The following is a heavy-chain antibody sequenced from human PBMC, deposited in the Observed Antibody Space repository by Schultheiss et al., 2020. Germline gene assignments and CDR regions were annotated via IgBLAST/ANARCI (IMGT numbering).Heavy chain of an antibody. CDR3: ARDGAYYYGSGSYGSYFDY. CDR1: GFTFSSYA. Sequence: GESLKISCAASGFTFSSYAMHWVRQAPGKGLEYVSAISSNGGSTYYANSVKGRFTISRDNSKNTLYLQMNSLRAEDTAVYYCARDGAYYYGSGSYGSYFDYWGQGTLVTVSS. D-gene: IGHD3-10*01. CDR2: ISSNGGST. J-gene: IGHJ4*02. V-gene: IGHV3-64*01.